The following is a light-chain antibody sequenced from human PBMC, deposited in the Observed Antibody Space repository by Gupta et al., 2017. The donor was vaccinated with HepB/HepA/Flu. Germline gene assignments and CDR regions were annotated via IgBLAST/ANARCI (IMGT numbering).Light chain of an antibody. J-gene: IGKJ4*01. CDR1: QSVSSN. CDR2: GAS. V-gene: IGKV3-15*01. Sequence: EIVMTQSPATLSVSPGERATLSCRASQSVSSNLAWYQQKPGQAPRLLIYGASTRATGIPARLRGSGSGTEFTLTISSRQSEDFAVYYGQKYNNWLTFGGGTKVEIK. CDR3: QKYNNWLT.